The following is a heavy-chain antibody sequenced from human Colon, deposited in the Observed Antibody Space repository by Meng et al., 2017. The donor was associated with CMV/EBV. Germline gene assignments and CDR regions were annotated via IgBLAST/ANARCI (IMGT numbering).Heavy chain of an antibody. CDR2: IYHTGST. Sequence: SETLSLTCTVSGESITSYYWTWIRQPPGKGLEWIGNIYHTGSTDYSPSLESRVTISIATSKIHFSLKLSSVTVADTAVYYCARDVIVRKIRGVITGGGMDVWGQGTTVTVSS. V-gene: IGHV4-59*01. J-gene: IGHJ6*02. D-gene: IGHD3-10*01. CDR3: ARDVIVRKIRGVITGGGMDV. CDR1: GESITSYY.